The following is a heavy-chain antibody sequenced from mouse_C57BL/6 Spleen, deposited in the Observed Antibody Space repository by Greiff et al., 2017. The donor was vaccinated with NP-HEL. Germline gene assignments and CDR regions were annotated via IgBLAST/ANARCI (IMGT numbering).Heavy chain of an antibody. V-gene: IGHV5-4*01. Sequence: EVQLVESGGGLVKPGGSLKLSCAASGFTFSSYAMSWVRQTPEKRLEWVATISDGGSYTYYPDNVKGRFTISRDNAKNNLYLQMSHLKSEDTAMYYCARGDYYGSRPPFDYWGQGTTLTVSS. CDR1: GFTFSSYA. J-gene: IGHJ2*01. CDR2: ISDGGSYT. D-gene: IGHD1-1*01. CDR3: ARGDYYGSRPPFDY.